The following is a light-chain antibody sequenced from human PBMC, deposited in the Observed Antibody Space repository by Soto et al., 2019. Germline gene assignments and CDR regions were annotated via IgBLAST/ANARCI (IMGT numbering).Light chain of an antibody. CDR3: SSYTTNGVGV. Sequence: QSALTQPASVSGSPGQSITISCTGTDSDVGGYNYVSWYQHHPGNAPKVMIYDVTYRPSGVSNLFSGSKSGNTASLTISGIQAEDEADYYCSSYTTNGVGVFGGGTKVPVL. J-gene: IGLJ2*01. V-gene: IGLV2-14*03. CDR2: DVT. CDR1: DSDVGGYNY.